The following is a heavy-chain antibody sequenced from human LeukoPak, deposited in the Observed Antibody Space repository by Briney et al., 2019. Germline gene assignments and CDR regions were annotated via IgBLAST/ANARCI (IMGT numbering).Heavy chain of an antibody. V-gene: IGHV5-51*01. D-gene: IGHD1-20*01. CDR3: ARQLADNWNYLDY. Sequence: KLRESLKISCKGSGYSFTSYWIGWVRQMPGKGLEWMGIIYPGDSDTRYSPSFQGQVTISADKSISTAYLQWSSLKASDTAMYYCARQLADNWNYLDYWGQGTLVTVSS. J-gene: IGHJ4*02. CDR2: IYPGDSDT. CDR1: GYSFTSYW.